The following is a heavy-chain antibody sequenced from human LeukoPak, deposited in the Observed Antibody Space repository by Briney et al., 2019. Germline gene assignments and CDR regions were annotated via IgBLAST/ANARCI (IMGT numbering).Heavy chain of an antibody. Sequence: TSETLSLTCTVSGGSISSYYWSWIRQPPGKGLEWIGYIYYSGSTYYNPSLKSRVTISVDTSKNQFSLKLSSVTAADTAVYYCARDPGSSWSGDYWGQGTLVTVSS. V-gene: IGHV4-59*12. D-gene: IGHD6-13*01. CDR1: GGSISSYY. J-gene: IGHJ4*02. CDR2: IYYSGST. CDR3: ARDPGSSWSGDY.